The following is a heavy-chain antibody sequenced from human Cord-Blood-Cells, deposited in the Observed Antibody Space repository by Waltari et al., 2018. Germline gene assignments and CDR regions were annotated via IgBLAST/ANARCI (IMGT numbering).Heavy chain of an antibody. J-gene: IGHJ4*02. Sequence: EVQLVESGGGLVQPGRSLRLSCAASGSTFDLYAMHWVRQAPGKGLAGVAGISWNSGSIGYADSVKGRFTISRDNAKNSLYLQMNSLRAEDMALYYCAKDLIAAAGDYWGQGTLVTVSS. CDR1: GSTFDLYA. D-gene: IGHD6-13*01. CDR3: AKDLIAAAGDY. V-gene: IGHV3-9*03. CDR2: ISWNSGSI.